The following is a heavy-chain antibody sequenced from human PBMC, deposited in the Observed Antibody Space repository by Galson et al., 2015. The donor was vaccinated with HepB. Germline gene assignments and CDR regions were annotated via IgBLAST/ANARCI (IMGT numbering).Heavy chain of an antibody. CDR3: ARPRDGFDL. Sequence: SLRLSCAASEFTFSDYWMHWVRQAPGKGLVWVSRINSDGSRTIYADSVKGRFTISRDNTKNILYLQMNSLRAEDTAVYYCARPRDGFDLWGQGTLVTVSS. CDR1: EFTFSDYW. V-gene: IGHV3-74*01. CDR2: INSDGSRT. J-gene: IGHJ5*02.